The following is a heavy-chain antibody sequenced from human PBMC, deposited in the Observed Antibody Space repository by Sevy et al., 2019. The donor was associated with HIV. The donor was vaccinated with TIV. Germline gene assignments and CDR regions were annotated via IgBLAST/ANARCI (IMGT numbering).Heavy chain of an antibody. CDR2: MNPNSGNT. Sequence: ASVKVSCKASGYTFTSYDINWVRQATGQGLEWMGWMNPNSGNTGYAQKFQGRVTMTRNTSIGTAYMELSSLRSEDTAVYYCARGQLLWFGELLLNWFDPWGQGTLVTVSS. J-gene: IGHJ5*02. CDR3: ARGQLLWFGELLLNWFDP. CDR1: GYTFTSYD. V-gene: IGHV1-8*01. D-gene: IGHD3-10*01.